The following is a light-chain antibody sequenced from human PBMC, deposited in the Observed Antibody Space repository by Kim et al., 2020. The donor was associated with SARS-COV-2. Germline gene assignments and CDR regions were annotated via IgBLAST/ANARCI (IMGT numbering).Light chain of an antibody. CDR3: QHAET. Sequence: EIVMTQSPATLSVSPGERATLSCRASQSVSSNLAWYQQKPGQAPRLLIYGASTRATGIPARFSGSGSGTEFTLTISSLQSEDFAVYYCQHAETFGQGPSWRS. CDR2: GAS. V-gene: IGKV3-15*01. CDR1: QSVSSN. J-gene: IGKJ2*01.